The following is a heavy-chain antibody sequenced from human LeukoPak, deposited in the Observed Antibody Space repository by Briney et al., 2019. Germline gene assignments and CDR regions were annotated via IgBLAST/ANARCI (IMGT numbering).Heavy chain of an antibody. V-gene: IGHV3-11*01. J-gene: IGHJ4*02. CDR3: AKFPPFLDTAMARDDY. CDR1: GFTFSDYY. CDR2: ISSSGSTI. D-gene: IGHD5-18*01. Sequence: GGSLRLSCAASGFTFSDYYMSWIRQAPGKGLEWVSYISSSGSTIYYADSVKGRFTISRDNSKNTLYLQMNSLRAEDTAVYYCAKFPPFLDTAMARDDYWGQGTLVTVSS.